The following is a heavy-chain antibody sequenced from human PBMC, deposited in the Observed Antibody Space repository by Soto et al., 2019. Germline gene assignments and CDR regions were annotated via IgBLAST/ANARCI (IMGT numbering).Heavy chain of an antibody. CDR1: GFTFSSYA. J-gene: IGHJ6*02. CDR3: AKGLPSNWGDYTDDYYYYCGMDV. D-gene: IGHD7-27*01. V-gene: IGHV3-30-3*01. Sequence: GGSLRLSCAASGFTFSSYAMHWVRQAPGKGLEWVAVISYDGSNKYYADSVKGRFTISRDNSKNTLYLQMNSLRAEDTAVYYCAKGLPSNWGDYTDDYYYYCGMDVWGQGTTVTVSS. CDR2: ISYDGSNK.